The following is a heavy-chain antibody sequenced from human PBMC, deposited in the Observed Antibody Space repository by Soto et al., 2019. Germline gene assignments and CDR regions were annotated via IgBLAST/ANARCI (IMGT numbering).Heavy chain of an antibody. D-gene: IGHD4-17*01. CDR1: GFTVDDYA. J-gene: IGHJ4*02. CDR2: ISANGDNV. CDR3: AKDMKWGGMTTIHYFAS. V-gene: IGHV3-9*01. Sequence: GGSLRLSCVASGFTVDDYAMHWVRQAPGKGLEWVSGISANGDNVDYADSVKGRFTVSRDNAKNSLFLQMNSLRPEDTALYYCAKDMKWGGMTTIHYFASWGQGTQVTVSS.